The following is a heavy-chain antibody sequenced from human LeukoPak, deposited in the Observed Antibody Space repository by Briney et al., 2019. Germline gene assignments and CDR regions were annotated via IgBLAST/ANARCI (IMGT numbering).Heavy chain of an antibody. CDR3: AGHGPPHGSGSCFDY. J-gene: IGHJ4*02. D-gene: IGHD3-10*01. Sequence: SETLSLTCTVSGGSISSYYWSWIRQPPGKGLEWIGYVYYSGSTNYNPSFKSRVTLLVRTSKNQFSLKLSSVTAADTAVYYCAGHGPPHGSGSCFDYWGQGTLVTVSS. V-gene: IGHV4-59*08. CDR1: GGSISSYY. CDR2: VYYSGST.